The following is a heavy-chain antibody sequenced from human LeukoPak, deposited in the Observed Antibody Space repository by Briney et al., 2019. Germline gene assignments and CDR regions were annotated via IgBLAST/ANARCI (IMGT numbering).Heavy chain of an antibody. CDR3: ARDPGGSFDY. Sequence: GGSLRLSSAASGFTSTSYAMSWVRDAPGEGLECSSSIGRGGDIIYYTDSVKGRFSIYRDDSKNTLFLQMNSLRVDDSAVYYCARDPGGSFDYWGQGTLVTVSS. J-gene: IGHJ4*02. D-gene: IGHD2-8*02. V-gene: IGHV3-23*01. CDR2: IGRGGDII. CDR1: GFTSTSYA.